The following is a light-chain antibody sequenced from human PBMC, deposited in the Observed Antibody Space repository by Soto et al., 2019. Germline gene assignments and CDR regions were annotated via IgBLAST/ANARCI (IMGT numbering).Light chain of an antibody. CDR1: QSVSRN. CDR3: QHYYYWPPWT. V-gene: IGKV3-15*01. CDR2: GAS. J-gene: IGKJ1*01. Sequence: EIVLTQSPATLSLSPGKRATLFCRASQSVSRNLAWHQQKPGQAPRLLIYGASTRATGVPARFSGGGSGTDFTLTISSLQSEDSAIYYCQHYYYWPPWTFGQGTKVDIK.